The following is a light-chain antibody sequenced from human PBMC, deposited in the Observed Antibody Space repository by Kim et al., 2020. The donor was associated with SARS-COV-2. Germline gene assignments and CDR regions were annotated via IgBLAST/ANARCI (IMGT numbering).Light chain of an antibody. Sequence: QSVLTQPPSASGTPGQRVTISCSGSSSNIGSNAVNWYLQLPGTAPKLLIYSNNQRPSGVPDRSSGSKSGTSASLAISGLQSEDEADYYCATWDDSLDGVIFGGGTQLTVL. CDR2: SNN. V-gene: IGLV1-44*01. CDR3: ATWDDSLDGVI. J-gene: IGLJ2*01. CDR1: SSNIGSNA.